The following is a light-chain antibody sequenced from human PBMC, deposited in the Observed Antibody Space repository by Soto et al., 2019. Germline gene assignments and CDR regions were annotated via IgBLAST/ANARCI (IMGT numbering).Light chain of an antibody. J-gene: IGKJ5*01. CDR1: QRVSTT. CDR2: GAS. CDR3: QRYSSSPS. V-gene: IGKV3-15*01. Sequence: EIVMTQSPTTLSVSPGERATLSCRASQRVSTTLAWYQQKPVQVPSLLIYGASTRASGIPARFSGSGSGKECTLTIGSLHAEDFAVYYWQRYSSSPSFGQGTRLEIK.